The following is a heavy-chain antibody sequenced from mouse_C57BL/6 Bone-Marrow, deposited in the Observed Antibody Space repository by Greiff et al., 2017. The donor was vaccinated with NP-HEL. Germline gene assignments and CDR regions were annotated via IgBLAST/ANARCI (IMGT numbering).Heavy chain of an antibody. Sequence: VQLKQSGAELVRPGASVKLSCTASGFNITDYYMHWVKQRPEQGLEWIGRIDPEDGDTEYAPKFQGKATMTADTSSNTAYLQLSSLTSEDTAVYYCTPPLRYGAMDYWGQGTSVTVSS. V-gene: IGHV14-1*01. CDR2: IDPEDGDT. CDR1: GFNITDYY. D-gene: IGHD1-1*01. CDR3: TPPLRYGAMDY. J-gene: IGHJ4*01.